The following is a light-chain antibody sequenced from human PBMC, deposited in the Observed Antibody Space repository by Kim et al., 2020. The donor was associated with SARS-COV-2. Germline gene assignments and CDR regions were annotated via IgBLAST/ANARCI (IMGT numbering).Light chain of an antibody. CDR2: DNS. CDR3: QSYDSSLSALYV. CDR1: SSNIGAGYD. V-gene: IGLV1-40*01. Sequence: VTISCTGSSSNIGAGYDVHWYQQLPGTAPKLLIYDNSNRPSGVPDRFSGSKSGTSASLAITGLQAEDEADYYCQSYDSSLSALYVFGTGTKVTVL. J-gene: IGLJ1*01.